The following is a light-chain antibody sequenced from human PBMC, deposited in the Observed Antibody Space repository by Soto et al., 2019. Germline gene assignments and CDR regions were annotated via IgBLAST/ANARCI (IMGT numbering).Light chain of an antibody. Sequence: DIQMTQSPSTLSASVGDRVTITCRASQSISSWLAWYKQKPGKAPKLLIYKSSSLESGVPSRVSGSGSGTEFTLTISSLQPDDFATYYCQQYNSYPWTFGHGTKVEIK. V-gene: IGKV1-5*03. J-gene: IGKJ1*01. CDR2: KSS. CDR1: QSISSW. CDR3: QQYNSYPWT.